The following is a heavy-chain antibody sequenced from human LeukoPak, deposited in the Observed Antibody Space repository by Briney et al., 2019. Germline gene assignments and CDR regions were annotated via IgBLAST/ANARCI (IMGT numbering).Heavy chain of an antibody. CDR2: ISYDGSNK. Sequence: GGSLRLSCAASGFTVSSNYMSWVRQAPGKGLEWVAVISYDGSNKYYADSVKGRFTISRDNAKNSLYLQMNSLRAEDTAVYYCARDYYYDSSGYPVYFDYWGQGTLVTVSS. CDR1: GFTVSSNY. CDR3: ARDYYYDSSGYPVYFDY. V-gene: IGHV3-30*03. J-gene: IGHJ4*02. D-gene: IGHD3-22*01.